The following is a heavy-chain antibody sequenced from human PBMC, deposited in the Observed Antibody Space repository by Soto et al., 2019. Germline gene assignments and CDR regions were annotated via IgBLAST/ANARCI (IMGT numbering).Heavy chain of an antibody. Sequence: ASVKVSCKASGGTFSSYAISWVRQAPGQGLEWMGGIIPIFGTANYAQKFQGRVTITADESTSTAYMELSSLRSEDTAVYYCARGGVQLERPGQFDYWGQGTLVTVSS. CDR1: GGTFSSYA. CDR2: IIPIFGTA. D-gene: IGHD1-1*01. V-gene: IGHV1-69*13. J-gene: IGHJ4*02. CDR3: ARGGVQLERPGQFDY.